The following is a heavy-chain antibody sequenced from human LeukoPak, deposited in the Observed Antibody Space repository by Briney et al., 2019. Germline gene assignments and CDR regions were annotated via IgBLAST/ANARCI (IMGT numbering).Heavy chain of an antibody. CDR1: GGSFSGYS. J-gene: IGHJ4*02. CDR3: ARSTGDYFDY. Sequence: SETLSLTCAVYGGSFSGYSWSWIRQPPGRGLEWIGYIYYSGSTNYNPSLKSRVTISVDTSKNQFSLKLSSVTAADTAVYYCARSTGDYFDYWGQGTLVTVSS. V-gene: IGHV4-59*01. CDR2: IYYSGST. D-gene: IGHD2-2*01.